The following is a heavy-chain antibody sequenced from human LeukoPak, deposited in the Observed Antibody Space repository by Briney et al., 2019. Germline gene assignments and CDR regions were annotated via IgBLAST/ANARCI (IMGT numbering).Heavy chain of an antibody. D-gene: IGHD6-13*01. CDR1: GFTFTSSA. J-gene: IGHJ4*02. CDR2: IVVGSGNT. Sequence: GTSVKVSRKASGFTFTSSAVQWVRQARGQRLEWIGWIVVGSGNTNYAQKFQERVTITRDMSTSTAYMELSSLRSEDTAVYYCAADRAAAGGFDYWGQGTLVTVSS. V-gene: IGHV1-58*01. CDR3: AADRAAAGGFDY.